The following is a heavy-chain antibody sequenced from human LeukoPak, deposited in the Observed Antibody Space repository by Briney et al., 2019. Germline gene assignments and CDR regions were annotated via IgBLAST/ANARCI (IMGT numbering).Heavy chain of an antibody. CDR2: INHSGST. J-gene: IGHJ4*02. CDR1: GGSFSGYY. Sequence: SETLSLTCAVYGGSFSGYYWSWIRQPPGKGLEWMGEINHSGSTNYNPSLKSRVTISVDTSKNQFSLKLSYVTAAETAVYYCASNHYYDRSGYYYDGGRPFYWGQGTLVTVSS. V-gene: IGHV4-34*01. CDR3: ASNHYYDRSGYYYDGGRPFY. D-gene: IGHD3-22*01.